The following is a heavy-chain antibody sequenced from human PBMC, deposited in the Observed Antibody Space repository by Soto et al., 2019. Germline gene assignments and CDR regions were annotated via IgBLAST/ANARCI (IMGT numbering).Heavy chain of an antibody. V-gene: IGHV1-18*01. CDR3: ARGANELLWFGAFADFDY. J-gene: IGHJ4*02. CDR2: ISAYNGNT. CDR1: GYTFTSYG. D-gene: IGHD3-10*01. Sequence: QVQLVQSGAEVKKPGASVKVSCKASGYTFTSYGISWVRQAPGQGLEWMGWISAYNGNTNYAQKLQGRVTMTIDTSTSTAYMELRSLRSDDTAVYYCARGANELLWFGAFADFDYWGQGTLVTVSS.